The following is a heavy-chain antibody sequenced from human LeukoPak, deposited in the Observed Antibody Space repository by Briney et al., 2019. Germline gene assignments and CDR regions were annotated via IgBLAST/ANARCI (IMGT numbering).Heavy chain of an antibody. CDR1: GGSFSGYY. Sequence: SETLSLTCAVYGGSFSGYYWSWIRQPPGKGLEWIGYIYYSGSTNYNPSLKSRVTMSVDTSKKQFSLKLTSVTAADTAVYYCARGVEVGAPYYYYGMDVWGQGTTVTVSS. CDR3: ARGVEVGAPYYYYGMDV. D-gene: IGHD1-26*01. CDR2: IYYSGST. J-gene: IGHJ6*02. V-gene: IGHV4-59*01.